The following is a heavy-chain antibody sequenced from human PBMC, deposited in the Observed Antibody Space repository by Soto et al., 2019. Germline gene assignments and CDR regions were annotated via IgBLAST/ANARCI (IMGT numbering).Heavy chain of an antibody. Sequence: PGGSLRLSCAASGFTFRSYSMNWVRQAPGKGLEWVSYISSSGSTIYNADSVKGRFTISRDNAKKSLYLQMNSLRVEDTAVYYCARDDSSGYYQGHYQYNGMDVWGQGTTVTVSS. CDR2: ISSSGSTI. CDR3: ARDDSSGYYQGHYQYNGMDV. D-gene: IGHD3-22*01. V-gene: IGHV3-48*01. J-gene: IGHJ6*02. CDR1: GFTFRSYS.